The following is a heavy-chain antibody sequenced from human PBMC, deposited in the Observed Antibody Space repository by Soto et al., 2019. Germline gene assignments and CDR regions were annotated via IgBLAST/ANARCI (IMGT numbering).Heavy chain of an antibody. D-gene: IGHD3-22*01. CDR2: INPSGGST. CDR3: ARDVLSGVEYYDSSGGYYAFAI. CDR1: GYTFTSYY. J-gene: IGHJ3*02. V-gene: IGHV1-46*01. Sequence: SVKVSCKASGYTFTSYYMHWVRQAPGQGLEWMGIINPSGGSTTYAQKFQGRVTMTRDTSTSTVYMELSSLRSEDTAVYYCARDVLSGVEYYDSSGGYYAFAIWGQGTMVTVSS.